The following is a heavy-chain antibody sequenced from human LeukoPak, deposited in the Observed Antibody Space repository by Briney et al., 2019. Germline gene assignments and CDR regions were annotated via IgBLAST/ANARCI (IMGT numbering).Heavy chain of an antibody. CDR1: GDIFSSNSAA. D-gene: IGHD2-21*01. J-gene: IGHJ4*02. Sequence: SQTLSLTCALSGDIFSSNSAAWHWIRQSPSRGLEWLGRTYYRSNLYKNYAVSVKRRITINQDISKNQFSLNRNDAAPEDRAEYYCARSELCYFDYWGQGTLVTVSS. CDR2: TYYRSNLYK. V-gene: IGHV6-1*01. CDR3: ARSELCYFDY.